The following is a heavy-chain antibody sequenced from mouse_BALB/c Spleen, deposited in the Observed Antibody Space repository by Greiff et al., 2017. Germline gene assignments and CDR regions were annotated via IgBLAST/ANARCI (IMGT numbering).Heavy chain of an antibody. J-gene: IGHJ4*01. Sequence: EVKLVESGGGLVQPGGSLKLSCAASGFTFSSYTMSWVRQTPEKRLEWVAYISNGGGSTYYPATVKGRFTISRDNAKNTLYLQMSSLKSEDTAMYYCARLGWFYAMDYWGQGTSVTVSS. CDR2: ISNGGGST. V-gene: IGHV5-12-2*01. CDR1: GFTFSSYT. CDR3: ARLGWFYAMDY. D-gene: IGHD2-3*01.